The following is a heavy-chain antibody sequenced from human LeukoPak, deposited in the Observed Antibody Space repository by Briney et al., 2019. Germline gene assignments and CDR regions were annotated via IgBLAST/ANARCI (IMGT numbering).Heavy chain of an antibody. V-gene: IGHV3-7*01. Sequence: GGSLRLSCAASGFNFRLYWMSWVRQAPGKGLEWVANIKLDGGETFYVDSVKGRFTISRDNAKNSLFLQMNSLRAEDTAVYYCARHSSLRTFDYWGRGTLVTVSS. CDR2: IKLDGGET. CDR3: ARHSSLRTFDY. J-gene: IGHJ4*02. D-gene: IGHD1-1*01. CDR1: GFNFRLYW.